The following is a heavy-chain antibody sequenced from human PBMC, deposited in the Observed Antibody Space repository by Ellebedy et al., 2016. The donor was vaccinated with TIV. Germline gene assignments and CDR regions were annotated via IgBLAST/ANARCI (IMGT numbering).Heavy chain of an antibody. CDR2: INPSDDGT. CDR1: GYTFTNYY. J-gene: IGHJ4*02. D-gene: IGHD1-26*01. V-gene: IGHV1-46*01. CDR3: ARDLVGETSFVGY. Sequence: ASVKVSCXASGYTFTNYYMHWVRQAPGQGLEWMGIINPSDDGTRYAQKFQGRVTMTRDTSTSTVYMEMTSLRSDDTAVYYCARDLVGETSFVGYWGQGTLVTVSS.